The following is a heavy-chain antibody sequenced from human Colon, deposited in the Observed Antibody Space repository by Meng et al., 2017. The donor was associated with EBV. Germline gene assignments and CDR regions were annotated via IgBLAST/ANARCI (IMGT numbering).Heavy chain of an antibody. D-gene: IGHD6-19*01. CDR1: GGSVSSGGYY. J-gene: IGHJ4*02. Sequence: QVQLQEWGPGLLKPSQTLSLTCTVSGGSVSSGGYYWTWIRQHPGKGLEWFGHIYYSGSTFYNPSLKRRVIISIDTSKNQFSLNLRSVTAADTAVYYCARVSSGWDYFDYWGQGTLVTVSS. V-gene: IGHV4-31*03. CDR2: IYYSGST. CDR3: ARVSSGWDYFDY.